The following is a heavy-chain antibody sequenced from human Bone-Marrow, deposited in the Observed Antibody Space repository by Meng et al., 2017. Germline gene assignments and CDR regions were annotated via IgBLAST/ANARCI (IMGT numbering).Heavy chain of an antibody. J-gene: IGHJ6*02. CDR2: ISYDGSNK. CDR1: GFTFSSYA. D-gene: IGHD6-19*01. Sequence: GESLKISCAASGFTFSSYAMHWVRQAPGKGLESVAVISYDGSNKYYADSVKGRFTISRDNSKNTLYLQMNSLRAEDTAVYYCAGCIAVASRYYYYGMDVWGQGTTVTVAS. CDR3: AGCIAVASRYYYYGMDV. V-gene: IGHV3-30*04.